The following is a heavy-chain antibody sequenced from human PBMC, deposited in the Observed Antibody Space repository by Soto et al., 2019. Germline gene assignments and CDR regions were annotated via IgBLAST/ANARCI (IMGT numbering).Heavy chain of an antibody. J-gene: IGHJ6*03. V-gene: IGHV1-8*01. Sequence: QVQRVQSGAEVKKPGASVKVSCKASGYTFTSYDINWVRRATGQWLEWMGWMNPNSGNTGYAQKFQSRVTMTRNTSISTAYIELSSLRSEDTAVYYCARGFRGYYYYYMDVWGKGTTVTVSS. CDR2: MNPNSGNT. CDR1: GYTFTSYD. CDR3: ARGFRGYYYYYMDV.